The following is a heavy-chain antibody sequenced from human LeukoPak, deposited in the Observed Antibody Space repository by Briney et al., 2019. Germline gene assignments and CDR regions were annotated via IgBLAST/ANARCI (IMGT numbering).Heavy chain of an antibody. J-gene: IGHJ2*01. V-gene: IGHV3-13*01. Sequence: GGSLRLSCAASGFTFSSSDMHWVRQATGKGPEWVSANGTICDTYNPGTVKGRFTISREDAKNSLYLQMDSQRAGETAVYYCAREVEDSVNTGWYLDLWGRGTLVTVSS. CDR3: AREVEDSVNTGWYLDL. CDR2: NGTICDT. CDR1: GFTFSSSD. D-gene: IGHD4-17*01.